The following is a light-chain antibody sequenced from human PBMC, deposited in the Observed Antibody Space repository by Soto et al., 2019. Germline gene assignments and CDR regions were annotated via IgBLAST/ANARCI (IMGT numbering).Light chain of an antibody. V-gene: IGLV2-14*01. CDR1: SSDVGGYNY. CDR3: SSYTSSSTLYV. Sequence: QSALTQPASVSGSPGQSITISCTGTSSDVGGYNYVSWYQQHPGKAPKLMIYDVSNRPSGVSNRFSGSKSGNTASLTISGLQAEDEAEYYCSSYTSSSTLYVFGTGTKFTGL. J-gene: IGLJ1*01. CDR2: DVS.